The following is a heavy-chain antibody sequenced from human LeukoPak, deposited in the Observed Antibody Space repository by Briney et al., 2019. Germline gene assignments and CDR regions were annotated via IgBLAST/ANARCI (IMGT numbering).Heavy chain of an antibody. CDR2: ISGSAKST. V-gene: IGHV3-23*01. D-gene: IGHD3-22*01. Sequence: TGGSLRLSCAASGFTFSSYAMSWVRQAPGKGLEWVSGISGSAKSTYYADSVKGRFTISRDNSKNTMYLQMKSLRAEDTAEYFCAKDGYYCDSSGYYDGGYFDYWGQGTLVTVSS. J-gene: IGHJ4*02. CDR1: GFTFSSYA. CDR3: AKDGYYCDSSGYYDGGYFDY.